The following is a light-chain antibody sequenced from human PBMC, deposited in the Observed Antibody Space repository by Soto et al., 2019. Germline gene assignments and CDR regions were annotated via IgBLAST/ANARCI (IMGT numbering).Light chain of an antibody. CDR2: AAS. Sequence: EIVLTQSPATLSLSPGERAALSCRASQSVSSLLAWYQQKPGQAPRLLIYAASNRATGIPARFSGSGSGTDFTLTSSSLEPEDFAVYYCHQRSYWPPSFGPGTTVEIK. CDR3: HQRSYWPPS. J-gene: IGKJ3*01. CDR1: QSVSSL. V-gene: IGKV3-11*01.